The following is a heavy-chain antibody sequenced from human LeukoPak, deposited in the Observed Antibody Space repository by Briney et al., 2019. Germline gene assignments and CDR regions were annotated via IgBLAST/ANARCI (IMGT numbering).Heavy chain of an antibody. Sequence: PGGSLRLSCAASGFTFSSYAMHWVRQAPGKGLEWVSAISGSGGSTYYADSVKGRFTISRDNSKNTLYLQMNSLRAEDTAVYYCAKDRGNSSPWHLDYWGQGTLVTVSS. D-gene: IGHD6-13*01. V-gene: IGHV3-23*01. J-gene: IGHJ4*02. CDR2: ISGSGGST. CDR1: GFTFSSYA. CDR3: AKDRGNSSPWHLDY.